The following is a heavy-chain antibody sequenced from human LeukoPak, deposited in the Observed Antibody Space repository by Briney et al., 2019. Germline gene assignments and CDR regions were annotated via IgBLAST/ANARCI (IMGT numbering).Heavy chain of an antibody. D-gene: IGHD4-23*01. CDR2: IYYSGST. J-gene: IGHJ4*02. Sequence: SETLSLTCTVSGGSISSSSYYWGWIRQPPGKGLEWIGSIYYSGSTYYNPSLKSRVTMSVDTSKNQFSLRLSSVTAADTAVYYCARDRADNGGDGYDFDYWGQGALVTVSS. CDR1: GGSISSSSYY. CDR3: ARDRADNGGDGYDFDY. V-gene: IGHV4-39*07.